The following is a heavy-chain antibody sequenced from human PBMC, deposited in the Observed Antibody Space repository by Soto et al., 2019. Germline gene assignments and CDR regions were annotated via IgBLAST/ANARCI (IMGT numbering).Heavy chain of an antibody. D-gene: IGHD6-19*01. CDR2: INAGNGNT. J-gene: IGHJ4*02. Sequence: QVQLVQSGAEEKKPGASVKVSCKASGYTFTGYAMHWVRQAPGQRLEWMGWINAGNGNTKYSQKFQGRVTITRDTAASAAYMELSSLSSEDTAVYYYARAVAVAADFDYWGQGTLVTVSS. CDR1: GYTFTGYA. V-gene: IGHV1-3*05. CDR3: ARAVAVAADFDY.